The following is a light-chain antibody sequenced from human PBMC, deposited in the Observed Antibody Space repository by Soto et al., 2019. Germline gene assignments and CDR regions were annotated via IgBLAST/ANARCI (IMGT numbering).Light chain of an antibody. Sequence: QSALTQPASVSGSPGQSITISCTGSSSDVGSYTLVSWYQHHPGKAPKHLIYEGTKRPSGVSNRLSGSKSGNTASLTISGLPPEDEADYYCCSDARTSTSGVFGGGTKLTVL. J-gene: IGLJ3*02. CDR2: EGT. CDR1: SSDVGSYTL. V-gene: IGLV2-23*01. CDR3: CSDARTSTSGV.